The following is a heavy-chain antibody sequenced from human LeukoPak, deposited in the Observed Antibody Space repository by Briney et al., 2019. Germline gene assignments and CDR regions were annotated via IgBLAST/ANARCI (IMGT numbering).Heavy chain of an antibody. CDR1: GFTFSSYG. V-gene: IGHV3-21*01. CDR3: ARDRDDYYDSSGYFDY. J-gene: IGHJ4*02. D-gene: IGHD3-22*01. CDR2: ISSSSSYI. Sequence: GGSLRLSCAASGFTFSSYGMNWVRQAPGKGLEWVSSISSSSSYIYYADSVKGRFTISRDNAKNSLYLQMNSLRAEDTAVYYCARDRDDYYDSSGYFDYWGQGTLVTVSS.